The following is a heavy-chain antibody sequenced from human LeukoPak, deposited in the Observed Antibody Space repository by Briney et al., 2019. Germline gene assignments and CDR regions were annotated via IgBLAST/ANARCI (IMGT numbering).Heavy chain of an antibody. D-gene: IGHD3-10*01. J-gene: IGHJ5*02. CDR2: ISAYNGNT. CDR3: ARQEAHITMVNWFDP. V-gene: IGHV1-18*01. Sequence: HVASVKVSCKASGYTFTSYGISWVRQAPGQGLEWMGWISAYNGNTNYAQKLQGRVTMTTDTSTSTAHMELRSLRSDDTAVYYCARQEAHITMVNWFDPWGQGTLVTVSS. CDR1: GYTFTSYG.